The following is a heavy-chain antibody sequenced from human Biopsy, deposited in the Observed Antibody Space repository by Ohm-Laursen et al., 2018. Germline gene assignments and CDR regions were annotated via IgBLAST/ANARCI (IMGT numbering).Heavy chain of an antibody. J-gene: IGHJ6*02. CDR1: GGSISSGGYY. Sequence: GTLFTCTVSGGSISSGGYYWSWIRQPPGKGLEWIGHIYYSVMTNYNPSLQSRVSISVDTSRNQVSLTLSSVTAADTAVYYCARDSGILNYGNFKYYHYYGMDVWGQGTKVTVSS. CDR3: ARDSGILNYGNFKYYHYYGMDV. D-gene: IGHD4-11*01. V-gene: IGHV4-61*08. CDR2: IYYSVMT.